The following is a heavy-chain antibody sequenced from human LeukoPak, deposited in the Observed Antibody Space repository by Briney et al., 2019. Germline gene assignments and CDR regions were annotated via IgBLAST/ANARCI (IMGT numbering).Heavy chain of an antibody. V-gene: IGHV3-23*01. CDR3: AKATYYYDGSGYWIFDN. CDR2: TTGGGDI. J-gene: IGHJ4*02. CDR1: GFTLSNYA. D-gene: IGHD3-22*01. Sequence: GGSLRVSCAASGFTLSNYAMSWVRQAPGKGLEWVSATTGGGDIYYADSVKGRFTISRDNSKNTLSLQMNSLRAEDTAVYYRAKATYYYDGSGYWIFDNWGQGTLVAVSS.